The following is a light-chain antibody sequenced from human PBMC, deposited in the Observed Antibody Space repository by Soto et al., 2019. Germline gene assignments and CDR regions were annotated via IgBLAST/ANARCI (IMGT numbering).Light chain of an antibody. CDR2: KAS. Sequence: DIQMTQSPSTLSAAVGDRVTITCLASQSISSWLAWYQQKPGKAPKLLIYKASRLESAVPSMFSGSGSGTEVTLNISTLQPDDVATYYCQQFNTYPLKFGQGTRVEIK. CDR3: QQFNTYPLK. J-gene: IGKJ1*01. CDR1: QSISSW. V-gene: IGKV1-5*03.